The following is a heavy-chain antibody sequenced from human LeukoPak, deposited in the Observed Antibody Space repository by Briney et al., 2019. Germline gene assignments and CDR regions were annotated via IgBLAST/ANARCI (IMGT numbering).Heavy chain of an antibody. J-gene: IGHJ3*02. CDR1: GGSISTYY. CDR2: IYYSGST. D-gene: IGHD3-16*01. Sequence: SETLSLTCTVSGGSISTYYWSWIRQHPGKGLEWIGYIYYSGSTYYNPSLKSRVTISVDTSKNQFSLKLSSVTAADTAVYYCARVTRVATTGGAFDIWGQGTMVTVSS. CDR3: ARVTRVATTGGAFDI. V-gene: IGHV4-59*06.